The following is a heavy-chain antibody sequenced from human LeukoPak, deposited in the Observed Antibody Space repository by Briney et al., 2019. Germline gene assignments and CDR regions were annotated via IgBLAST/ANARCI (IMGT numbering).Heavy chain of an antibody. Sequence: GGSLRLSCAASGFTFSSYAMSWVRQAPAKGLEWVSAISGSGASTYYTDSVKGRFSISRDNSKNTLYLQMNSLRAEDTAVYYCANTRGHGYNAEDYWGQGTLVTVSS. CDR3: ANTRGHGYNAEDY. J-gene: IGHJ4*02. V-gene: IGHV3-23*01. D-gene: IGHD5-24*01. CDR1: GFTFSSYA. CDR2: ISGSGAST.